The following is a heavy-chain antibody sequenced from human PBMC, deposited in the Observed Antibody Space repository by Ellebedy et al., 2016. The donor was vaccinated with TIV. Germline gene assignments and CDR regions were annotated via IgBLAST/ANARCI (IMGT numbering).Heavy chain of an antibody. CDR2: IRYDGGNE. V-gene: IGHV3-30*02. Sequence: GESLKISCAASGFTFSYYGMHWVRQAPGKGLEWVAFIRYDGGNEYYADSVKGRFTISRDNSKNTLFLQMNSLRAEDTAVYYCAKGTLPCTSTSCSRASGDGMDVWGQGTPVTVSS. CDR1: GFTFSYYG. CDR3: AKGTLPCTSTSCSRASGDGMDV. D-gene: IGHD2-2*01. J-gene: IGHJ6*02.